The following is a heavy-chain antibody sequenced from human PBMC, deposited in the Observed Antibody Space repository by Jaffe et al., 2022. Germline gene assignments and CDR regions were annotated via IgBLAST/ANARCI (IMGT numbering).Heavy chain of an antibody. V-gene: IGHV4-39*01. CDR3: ARHPIGDCSGGSCYLFDY. J-gene: IGHJ4*02. CDR2: IYYSGST. D-gene: IGHD2-15*01. Sequence: QLQLQESGPGLVKPSETLSLTCTVSGGSISSSSYYWGWIRQPPGKGLEWIGSIYYSGSTYYNPSLKSRVTISVDTSKNQFSLKLSSVTAADTAVYYCARHPIGDCSGGSCYLFDYWGQGTLVTVSS. CDR1: GGSISSSSYY.